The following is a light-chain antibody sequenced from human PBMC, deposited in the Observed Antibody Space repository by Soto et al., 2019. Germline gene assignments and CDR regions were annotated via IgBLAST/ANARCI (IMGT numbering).Light chain of an antibody. Sequence: DIVMTQSPLSLPVTPVEPASISCRSSQSLLHSNGYNYLDWYLQKPGQSPQLLIYLGSNRASGVPDRFSGSGSGTDFTLKISRVEAEDVGVYYCMQDLQTPYTFGQGTKLEIK. V-gene: IGKV2-28*01. CDR1: QSLLHSNGYNY. J-gene: IGKJ2*01. CDR2: LGS. CDR3: MQDLQTPYT.